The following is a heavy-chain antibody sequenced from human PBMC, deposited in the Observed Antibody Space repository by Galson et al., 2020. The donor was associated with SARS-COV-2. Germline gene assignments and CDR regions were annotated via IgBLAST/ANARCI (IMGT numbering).Heavy chain of an antibody. D-gene: IGHD2-8*01. J-gene: IGHJ3*02. CDR1: GFTFTSSA. Sequence: ASVKVSCKASGFTFTSSAMQWVRQARGKRLEWIGWLAVGSGNTNYAQKFQERVTITRDMSTSTAYMELSSLRSEDTAVYYCAAPGCTNGVCYDAFDIWGQGTMVTVSS. CDR3: AAPGCTNGVCYDAFDI. CDR2: LAVGSGNT. V-gene: IGHV1-58*02.